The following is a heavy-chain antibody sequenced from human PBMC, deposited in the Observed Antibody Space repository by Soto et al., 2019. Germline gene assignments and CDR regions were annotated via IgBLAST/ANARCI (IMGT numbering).Heavy chain of an antibody. V-gene: IGHV3-48*03. Sequence: GGSLRLSCAVSGFTFSSYEMNWVRQAPGKGLEWVSYIGTSGKTIYYADSVRGRFTISRDNAKNSLYLQMNSLRAEDTAVYFCARDPAIYSGKFDYGLDVWGRGTTVTVS. CDR3: ARDPAIYSGKFDYGLDV. D-gene: IGHD4-4*01. CDR1: GFTFSSYE. CDR2: IGTSGKTI. J-gene: IGHJ6*02.